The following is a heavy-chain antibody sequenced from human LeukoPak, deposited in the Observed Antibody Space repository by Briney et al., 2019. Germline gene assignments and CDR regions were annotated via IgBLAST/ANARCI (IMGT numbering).Heavy chain of an antibody. CDR2: ISSSSSYI. V-gene: IGHV3-21*01. J-gene: IGHJ3*02. Sequence: GGSLRLSCAASGFTFSSYSMNWVRQAPGKGLEWVSSISSSSSYIYYADSVKGRFTIPRDNAKNSLYLQMNSLRAEDTAVYYCARVVSGWDAFDIWGQGTMVTVSS. CDR3: ARVVSGWDAFDI. D-gene: IGHD6-19*01. CDR1: GFTFSSYS.